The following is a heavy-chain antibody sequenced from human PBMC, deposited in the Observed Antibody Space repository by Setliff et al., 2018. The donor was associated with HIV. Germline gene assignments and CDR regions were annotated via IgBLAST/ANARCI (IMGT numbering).Heavy chain of an antibody. CDR2: ISYDGNNK. CDR3: ARGGFGVVIIERLGVDY. V-gene: IGHV3-30*04. Sequence: GGSLRLSCAASGFTFNSYAMHWVRQAPGKGLQWVSVISYDGNNKKYADSVKGRFTISRDNSKNTLYLQMNSLRAEDTAVYYCARGGFGVVIIERLGVDYWGQGTKVTVPQ. CDR1: GFTFNSYA. J-gene: IGHJ4*02. D-gene: IGHD3-3*01.